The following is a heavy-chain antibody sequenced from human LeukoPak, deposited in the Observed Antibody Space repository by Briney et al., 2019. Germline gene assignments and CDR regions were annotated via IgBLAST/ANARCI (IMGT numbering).Heavy chain of an antibody. CDR1: GYSISSGYY. Sequence: SETLSLTCTVSGYSISSGYYWGWIRQPPGKGLEWIGYIYYSGSTNYNPSLKSRVTISVDTSKNQFSLKLSSVTAADTAVYYCASPLLLNRRVQNGDDAFDIWGQGTMVTVSS. J-gene: IGHJ3*02. D-gene: IGHD3-10*01. CDR3: ASPLLLNRRVQNGDDAFDI. CDR2: IYYSGST. V-gene: IGHV4-38-2*02.